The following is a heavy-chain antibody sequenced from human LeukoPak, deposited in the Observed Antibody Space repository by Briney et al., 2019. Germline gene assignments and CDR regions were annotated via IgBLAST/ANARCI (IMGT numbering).Heavy chain of an antibody. Sequence: GESLKISCKASGYPFTKYWIGWVRPMPGKGLEWMGIIHPSVSDTRYSPSFQGQVTISADKSIATAYLQWSSLKASDTAIYYCARRPPDYGYGDYDDYWGQGTLVTVSS. CDR3: ARRPPDYGYGDYDDY. CDR1: GYPFTKYW. D-gene: IGHD4-17*01. J-gene: IGHJ4*02. CDR2: IHPSVSDT. V-gene: IGHV5-51*01.